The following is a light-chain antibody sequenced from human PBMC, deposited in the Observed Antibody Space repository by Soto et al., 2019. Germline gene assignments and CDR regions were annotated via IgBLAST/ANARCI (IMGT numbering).Light chain of an antibody. CDR1: SRDVGGYND. CDR3: SSYTSSSTPWV. Sequence: QSALTQPASVSGSPGQSITISCTGTSRDVGGYNDVSWYQQHPGKAPKLMIYEVSNRPSGVSNRFSGSKSGNTASLTISGLQAEDEADYYCSSYTSSSTPWVFGGGTKLTVL. V-gene: IGLV2-14*01. J-gene: IGLJ3*02. CDR2: EVS.